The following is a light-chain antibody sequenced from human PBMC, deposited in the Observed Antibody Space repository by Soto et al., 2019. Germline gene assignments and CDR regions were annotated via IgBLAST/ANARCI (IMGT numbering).Light chain of an antibody. Sequence: DIQMTQSPSALSASVGDRVTITCRASQYVSTWLAWYQQKPGKAPKVLIYDESKLESGVPSRFSGSGSGTEFTLTISSLQPDDFATYYCQQYNTFSRTFGQGTKVDIK. CDR3: QQYNTFSRT. J-gene: IGKJ1*01. CDR1: QYVSTW. V-gene: IGKV1-5*01. CDR2: DES.